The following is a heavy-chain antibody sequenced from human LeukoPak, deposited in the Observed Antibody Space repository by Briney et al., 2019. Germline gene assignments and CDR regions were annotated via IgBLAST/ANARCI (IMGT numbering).Heavy chain of an antibody. V-gene: IGHV3-53*01. Sequence: GGSLRLSCTASGFTINNNYMSWVRQAPGKVLEWVAIIYSDRSTYYPESVKGRFTISRDDSKNMLLLQMDSLRVEDTAIYYCARDSAFSSYSNWGQGTLVTVSS. D-gene: IGHD2-15*01. J-gene: IGHJ1*01. CDR2: IYSDRST. CDR3: ARDSAFSSYSN. CDR1: GFTINNNY.